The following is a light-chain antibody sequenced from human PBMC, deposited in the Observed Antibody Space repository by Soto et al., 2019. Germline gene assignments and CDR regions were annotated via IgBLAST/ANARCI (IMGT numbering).Light chain of an antibody. CDR1: QSFSSSY. J-gene: IGKJ2*01. Sequence: LTDSACTVPWSLRERANLSCMASQSFSSSYLAWYQQKPGQAPRLLIYGASSRATGIPDRFSGSGSGTDFTLTISRLEPDDFGVYCCQQYSALPMTFGQG. V-gene: IGKV3-20*01. CDR2: GAS. CDR3: QQYSALPMT.